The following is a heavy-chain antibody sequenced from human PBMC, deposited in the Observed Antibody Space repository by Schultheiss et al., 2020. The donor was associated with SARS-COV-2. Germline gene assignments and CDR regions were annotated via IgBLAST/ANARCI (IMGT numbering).Heavy chain of an antibody. D-gene: IGHD2-2*01. J-gene: IGHJ4*02. CDR1: GGSISSGGYY. CDR3: AREENLGYCNIDSCSTVDS. CDR2: IYYSGST. V-gene: IGHV4-31*03. Sequence: SETLSLTCTVSGGSISSGGYYWSWIRQHPGKGLEWIGYIYYSGSTYYNPSLKSRVTISVDTSKNQFSLKLSSVTPEDTAVYYCAREENLGYCNIDSCSTVDSWGQGTLVTVSS.